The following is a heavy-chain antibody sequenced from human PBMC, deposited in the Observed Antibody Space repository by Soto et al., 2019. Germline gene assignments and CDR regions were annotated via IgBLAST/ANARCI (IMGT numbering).Heavy chain of an antibody. CDR1: GGSISSYY. CDR3: ARDLRRIGYSSSWYYFDY. J-gene: IGHJ4*02. Sequence: SETLPLTCSASGGSISSYYWSWIRQPPGKGLEWNGYIYYSGSTNSNPSLKSRVTISVDTSKNQFSLKLSSVTAADTAVYYCARDLRRIGYSSSWYYFDYWGQGTLVTVSS. V-gene: IGHV4-59*01. D-gene: IGHD6-13*01. CDR2: IYYSGST.